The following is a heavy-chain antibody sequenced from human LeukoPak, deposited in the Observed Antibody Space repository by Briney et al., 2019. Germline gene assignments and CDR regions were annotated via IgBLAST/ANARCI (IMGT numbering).Heavy chain of an antibody. CDR3: ARALSSSWYPDY. CDR2: INHSGST. J-gene: IGHJ4*02. V-gene: IGHV4-34*01. D-gene: IGHD6-13*01. CDR1: GGSFSGYY. Sequence: PETLSLTCAVYGGSFSGYYWSWIRQPPGKGLEWIGEINHSGSTNYNPSLKSRVTISVDTSKNQFSLKLSSVTTADTAVYYCARALSSSWYPDYWGQGTLVTVSS.